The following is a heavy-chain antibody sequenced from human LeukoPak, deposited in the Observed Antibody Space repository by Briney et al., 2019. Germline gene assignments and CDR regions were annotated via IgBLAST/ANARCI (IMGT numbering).Heavy chain of an antibody. D-gene: IGHD3/OR15-3a*01. CDR1: GFTFSSYE. J-gene: IGHJ6*04. Sequence: GGSLRLSCAASGFTFSSYEMNWVRQAPGKGLEWVSYISSSGSTIYYADSVKGRFTISRDNAKNSLYLQMNSLRAEDTAVYYCARDPPDWLFGYYYGMDVWGKGTTVTVSS. V-gene: IGHV3-48*03. CDR3: ARDPPDWLFGYYYGMDV. CDR2: ISSSGSTI.